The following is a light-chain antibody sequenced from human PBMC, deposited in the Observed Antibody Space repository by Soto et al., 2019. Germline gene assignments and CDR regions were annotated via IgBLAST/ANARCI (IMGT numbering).Light chain of an antibody. V-gene: IGKV3-15*01. CDR3: QQYNNWYT. Sequence: EVVMTQSPATLSVSPGDRATLSCRASQSVSSNVAWYQQKPGQHPRLLIYGASTRATGVPARFSGSGFGSEFTLAISSLQSEDFGVYYCQQYNNWYTFGQGTNLEIK. J-gene: IGKJ2*01. CDR2: GAS. CDR1: QSVSSN.